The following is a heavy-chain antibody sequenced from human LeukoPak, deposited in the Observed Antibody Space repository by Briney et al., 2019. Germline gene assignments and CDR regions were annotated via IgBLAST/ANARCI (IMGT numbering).Heavy chain of an antibody. J-gene: IGHJ4*02. V-gene: IGHV3-21*01. Sequence: GGSLRLSCAASGFTFSSYSMNWVRQAPGKGLEWASSISSSSSYIYYADSVKGRFTISRDNAKNSLYLQMNSLRAEDTAVYYCARTLNRGYYYGSAYWGQGTLVTVSS. CDR2: ISSSSSYI. CDR1: GFTFSSYS. D-gene: IGHD3-10*01. CDR3: ARTLNRGYYYGSAY.